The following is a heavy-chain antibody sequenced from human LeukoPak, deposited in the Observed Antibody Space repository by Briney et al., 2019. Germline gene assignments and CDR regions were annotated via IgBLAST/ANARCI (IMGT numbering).Heavy chain of an antibody. CDR3: ARTTSSGWTWG. J-gene: IGHJ4*02. CDR2: IYHSGGT. Sequence: PSQTLSLTCTVSGGSISSGGYYWSWIRQPPGKGLEWIGNIYHSGGTYYNPSLKSRVTISVDTSKNQFSLKLRSVTAADTAIYYCARTTSSGWTWGWGQGTLVTVSS. D-gene: IGHD6-19*01. CDR1: GGSISSGGYY. V-gene: IGHV4-30-2*01.